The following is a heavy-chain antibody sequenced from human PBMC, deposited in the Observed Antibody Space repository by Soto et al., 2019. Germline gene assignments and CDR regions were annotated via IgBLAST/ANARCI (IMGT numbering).Heavy chain of an antibody. V-gene: IGHV4-38-2*01. CDR2: IYYGGTT. D-gene: IGHD2-15*01. CDR3: ARGWYYFDF. J-gene: IGHJ4*02. Sequence: SETLSLTCVVSVEPMTGGYYWGWIRQSPGKGLEWIGSIYYGGTTYYNPSLRSRLAISIDTSKNQFSLRLSSVTAADTALYYCARGWYYFDFWGQGTLVTVSS. CDR1: VEPMTGGYY.